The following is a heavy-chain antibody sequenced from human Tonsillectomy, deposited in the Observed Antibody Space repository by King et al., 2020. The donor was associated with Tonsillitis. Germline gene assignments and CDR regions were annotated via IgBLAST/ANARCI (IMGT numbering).Heavy chain of an antibody. V-gene: IGHV5-10-1*01. CDR1: GYSFTSYW. Sequence: QLVQSGAEVKKPGESLRISCEGSGYSFTSYWISWVRQMPGKGLEWMGRIDPSDSYTNYSPSFQGHVTISADKSISTAYLQWSSLKASDTAMYYCARRRKLVDSTNYSQVFDSWPQGPLFTVST. CDR2: IDPSDSYT. CDR3: ARRRKLVDSTNYSQVFDS. D-gene: IGHD2/OR15-2a*01. J-gene: IGHJ4*02.